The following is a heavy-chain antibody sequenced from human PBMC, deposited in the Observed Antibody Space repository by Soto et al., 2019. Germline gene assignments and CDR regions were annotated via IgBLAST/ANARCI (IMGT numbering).Heavy chain of an antibody. Sequence: PSETLSLTCTVSGGSISSGGYYWSWIRQPPGKGLEWIGSIYYSGSTYYNPSLKSRVTISLDTSNNQFSLKLSSVTAADTAVYYCARGGYCSGGSCAYMGHYYYYGMDVWGQGTTVTVSS. CDR2: IYYSGST. CDR3: ARGGYCSGGSCAYMGHYYYYGMDV. J-gene: IGHJ6*02. V-gene: IGHV4-39*01. D-gene: IGHD2-15*01. CDR1: GGSISSGGYY.